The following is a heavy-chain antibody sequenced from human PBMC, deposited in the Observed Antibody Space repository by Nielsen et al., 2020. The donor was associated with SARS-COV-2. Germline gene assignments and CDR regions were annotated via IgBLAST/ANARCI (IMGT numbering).Heavy chain of an antibody. CDR2: FNPNSGAT. CDR1: GYSFSNYY. J-gene: IGHJ2*01. Sequence: ASVKVSCKAFGYSFSNYYMHWVRQAPGQGLEWMGLFNPNSGATTFAQKFRGRVTMTRDTSTSTVYMEVTSLRDEDTAVYYCARDQDGGAATSNWYFDLWGRGTLVIVSS. D-gene: IGHD6-25*01. V-gene: IGHV1-46*01. CDR3: ARDQDGGAATSNWYFDL.